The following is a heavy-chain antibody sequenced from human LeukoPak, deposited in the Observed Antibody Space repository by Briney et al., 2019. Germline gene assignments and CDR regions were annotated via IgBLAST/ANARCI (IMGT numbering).Heavy chain of an antibody. Sequence: SETLSLTCTVSGGSINRYYWSWIRQSAGKGLEWIGRIYTSGSTNYNPPLKSRVTMSVDTSKNQFSLKLSSVTAADTAVYYCARVMGGYSYGPYFDYWGQGTLVTVSS. D-gene: IGHD5-18*01. V-gene: IGHV4-4*07. J-gene: IGHJ4*02. CDR3: ARVMGGYSYGPYFDY. CDR1: GGSINRYY. CDR2: IYTSGST.